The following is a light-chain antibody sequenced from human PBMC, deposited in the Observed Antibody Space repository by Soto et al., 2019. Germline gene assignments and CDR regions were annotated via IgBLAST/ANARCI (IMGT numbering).Light chain of an antibody. Sequence: QSVLTQPPSVSGAPGQRVTISCTGSSSNIGTGYDVHWYQQLPGTAPKLLIYGNSNRRSGVPDRFSGSKSGTSASLAITGLQAEDEADYYCQSYDSNLSVVFGGGTKLTVL. J-gene: IGLJ2*01. V-gene: IGLV1-40*01. CDR3: QSYDSNLSVV. CDR2: GNS. CDR1: SSNIGTGYD.